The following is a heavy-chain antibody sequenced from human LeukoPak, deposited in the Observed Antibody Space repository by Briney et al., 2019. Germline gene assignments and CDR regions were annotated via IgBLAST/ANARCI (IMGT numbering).Heavy chain of an antibody. CDR2: ISWNSGSI. D-gene: IGHD2-15*01. J-gene: IGHJ6*02. CDR3: ARDRIHYYYGMDV. V-gene: IGHV3-9*01. Sequence: GGSLRLSCAASGFTFDDYAMHWVRQAPGKGLEWVSGISWNSGSIGYADSVKGRFTISRDNAKNSLYLQMNSLRAEDTALYYCARDRIHYYYGMDVWGQGTTVTVSS. CDR1: GFTFDDYA.